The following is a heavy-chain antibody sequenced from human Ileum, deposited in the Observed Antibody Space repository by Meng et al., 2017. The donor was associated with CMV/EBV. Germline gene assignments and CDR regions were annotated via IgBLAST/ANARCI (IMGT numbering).Heavy chain of an antibody. V-gene: IGHV4-39*07. CDR1: DGSITSTTYF. Sequence: SETLSLTCTVSDGSITSTTYFWAWIRQPPGKGLEWIGTIYYGGTTYYNSSLRSRVTISVDTSKNQFSLKLTSMTAADTAVYYCAGLHCSSATCYPYNWFDPWGQGTLVTVSS. CDR3: AGLHCSSATCYPYNWFDP. J-gene: IGHJ5*02. CDR2: IYYGGTT. D-gene: IGHD2-2*01.